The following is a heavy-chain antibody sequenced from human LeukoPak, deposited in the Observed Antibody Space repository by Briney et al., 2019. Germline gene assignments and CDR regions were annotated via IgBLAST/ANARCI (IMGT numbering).Heavy chain of an antibody. CDR1: GGCISSSSYY. V-gene: IGHV4-39*01. D-gene: IGHD6-13*01. Sequence: PSETLSLTCTVSGGCISSSSYYWGWIRQPPGKGLEWIGSIYYSGSTYYNPSLKSRVTISVDTSKNQFSLKLSSVTAADTAVYYCARLSSWYGHSNYFDYWGQGTLVTVSS. J-gene: IGHJ4*02. CDR2: IYYSGST. CDR3: ARLSSWYGHSNYFDY.